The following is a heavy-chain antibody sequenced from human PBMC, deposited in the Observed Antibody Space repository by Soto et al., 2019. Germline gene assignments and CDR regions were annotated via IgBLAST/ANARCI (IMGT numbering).Heavy chain of an antibody. CDR2: ISSSGSTI. D-gene: IGHD2-2*01. CDR3: ASIEEDIVVVPAAARTYNWFDP. Sequence: PGGSLRLSCAASGFTFSDYYMSWIRQAPGKGLEWVSYISSSGSTIYYADSVKGRFTISRDNAKNSLYLQMNSLRAEDTAVYYSASIEEDIVVVPAAARTYNWFDPWGQGTLVTVSS. V-gene: IGHV3-11*01. J-gene: IGHJ5*02. CDR1: GFTFSDYY.